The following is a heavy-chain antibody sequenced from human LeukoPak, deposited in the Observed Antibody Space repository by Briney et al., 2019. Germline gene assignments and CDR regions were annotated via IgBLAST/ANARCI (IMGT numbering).Heavy chain of an antibody. Sequence: GGSLILSCAASGFTFSRYAMSWVRQAPGKGPEWVSGISSSGGKTYYAASVKGRFTISSDNSKNTLSLQMNSLRAEDTAVYYCEKSEEPLRLFDYWGQGTLVTVSS. CDR2: ISSSGGKT. D-gene: IGHD3-3*01. V-gene: IGHV3-23*01. J-gene: IGHJ4*02. CDR1: GFTFSRYA. CDR3: EKSEEPLRLFDY.